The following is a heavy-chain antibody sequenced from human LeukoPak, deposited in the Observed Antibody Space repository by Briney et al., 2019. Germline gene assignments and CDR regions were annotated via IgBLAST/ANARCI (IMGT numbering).Heavy chain of an antibody. J-gene: IGHJ4*02. D-gene: IGHD3-3*01. CDR3: AKSTPFPYDFWSGYYGKGYFDY. CDR1: GFTFSSHA. CDR2: ITGSGGST. V-gene: IGHV3-23*01. Sequence: GGSLRLSCAASGFTFSSHAMGWVRQAPGKGLEWVSSITGSGGSTYYGDSVKGRFTISRDNSKNTLYLQMNSLRAEDTAVYYCAKSTPFPYDFWSGYYGKGYFDYWGQGTLVTVSS.